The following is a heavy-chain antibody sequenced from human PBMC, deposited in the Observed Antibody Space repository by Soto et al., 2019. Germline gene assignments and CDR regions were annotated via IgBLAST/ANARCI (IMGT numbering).Heavy chain of an antibody. CDR1: GGSISSYY. D-gene: IGHD2-15*01. V-gene: IGHV4-59*01. Sequence: PSETLSLTCTVSGGSISSYYWSWIRQPPGKGLEWIGYIYYSGSTNYNPSLKSRVTISVDTSKNQFSLKLSSVTAADTAVYYCAREPGSGHSFDYWGQGTLVTVSS. CDR2: IYYSGST. J-gene: IGHJ4*02. CDR3: AREPGSGHSFDY.